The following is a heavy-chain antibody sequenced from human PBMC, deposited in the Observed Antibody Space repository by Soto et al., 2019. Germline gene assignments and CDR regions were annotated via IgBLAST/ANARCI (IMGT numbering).Heavy chain of an antibody. CDR3: AKDGEYSSSAYYLDY. CDR1: GFTFRSYV. D-gene: IGHD6-6*01. J-gene: IGHJ4*02. V-gene: IGHV3-23*01. Sequence: EVLLLESGGGLVQPGRSLRLSCAASGFTFRSYVMSWVRQAPGKGLEWVSGISGTGGTTYYADSVRGRFTISGDNSKNTMYLQLNRLRAEDTAVYYCAKDGEYSSSAYYLDYWGQGTLVTVSS. CDR2: ISGTGGTT.